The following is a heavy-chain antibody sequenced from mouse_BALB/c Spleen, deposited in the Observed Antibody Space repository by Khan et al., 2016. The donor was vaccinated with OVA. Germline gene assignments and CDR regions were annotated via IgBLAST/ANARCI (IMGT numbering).Heavy chain of an antibody. D-gene: IGHD1-3*01. CDR3: ARLEDI. CDR1: GFSLTSYG. Sequence: QVQLQQSGPGLVAPSQSLSITCTVSGFSLTSYGVHWVRQPPGKGLEWLGVIWAGGSTNYNSALMSRPSISKDNSTSHAFFKMISLQADDTAMYYCARLEDIWGQGTTLTVSS. J-gene: IGHJ2*01. V-gene: IGHV2-9*02. CDR2: IWAGGST.